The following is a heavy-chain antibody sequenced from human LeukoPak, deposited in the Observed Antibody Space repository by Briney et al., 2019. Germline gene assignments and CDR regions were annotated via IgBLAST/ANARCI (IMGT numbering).Heavy chain of an antibody. CDR1: GFTFSDYG. J-gene: IGHJ4*02. D-gene: IGHD1-26*01. CDR2: IYPDGSNK. Sequence: GSSLRLSCAASGFTFSDYGMHWVRQAPGQGLEWLAVIYPDGSNKYNADTVKGRFTISRDNSKNTVYLQMNSLRTEDTAVYYCAKDSKYSGTYRGSIDYWGQGTLVTVSS. V-gene: IGHV3-30*18. CDR3: AKDSKYSGTYRGSIDY.